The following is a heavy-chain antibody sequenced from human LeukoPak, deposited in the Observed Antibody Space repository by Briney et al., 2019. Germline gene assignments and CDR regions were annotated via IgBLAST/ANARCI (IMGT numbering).Heavy chain of an antibody. CDR1: GFTFDDYA. CDR3: AKDPLSSGSYPYYFDY. D-gene: IGHD6-19*01. CDR2: ISWNSGSI. J-gene: IGHJ4*02. V-gene: IGHV3-9*01. Sequence: GGSLRLSCAASGFTFDDYAMHWVRQAPGKGLEWVSGISWNSGSIGYADSVKGRFTISRDNAKNSLYLQMNSLRAEDTALYYCAKDPLSSGSYPYYFDYWGQGTLVTVSS.